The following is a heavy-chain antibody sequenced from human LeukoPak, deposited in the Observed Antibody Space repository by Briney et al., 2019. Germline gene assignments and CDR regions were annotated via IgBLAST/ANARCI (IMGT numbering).Heavy chain of an antibody. V-gene: IGHV4-39*01. Sequence: PWETLSLTCTVSGGSISSSSYYWGWIRPPPGQELEWIGSHYCSGSTYYNPSLKSRVTISVDTSKNQFSLKLSSVTAADTAVYYCARQNSSGWFYYYYYYMDVWGKGTTVTISS. J-gene: IGHJ6*03. CDR3: ARQNSSGWFYYYYYYMDV. D-gene: IGHD6-19*01. CDR1: GGSISSSSYY. CDR2: HYCSGST.